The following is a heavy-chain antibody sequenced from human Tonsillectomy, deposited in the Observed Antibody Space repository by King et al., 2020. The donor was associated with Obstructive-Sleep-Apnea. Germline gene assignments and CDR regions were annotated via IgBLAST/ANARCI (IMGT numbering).Heavy chain of an antibody. D-gene: IGHD3-10*01. CDR3: ASPLEKYYYGSGSYYPDYYYGMDV. V-gene: IGHV3-30-3*01. J-gene: IGHJ6*02. Sequence: LVESGGDVVQPGRSLRLSCAASEFTFSSYSMHWVRQAPGKGLEWVALISYDGDNKYYADSVKGRFTISRDNSKNTLYLQMNSLRAEDTAVYYCASPLEKYYYGSGSYYPDYYYGMDVWGQGTTVTVSS. CDR1: EFTFSSYS. CDR2: ISYDGDNK.